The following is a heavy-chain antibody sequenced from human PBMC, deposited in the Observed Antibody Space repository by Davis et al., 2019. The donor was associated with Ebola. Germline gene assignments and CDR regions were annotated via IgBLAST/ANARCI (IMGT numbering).Heavy chain of an antibody. CDR3: AGNYDILTGTPFDY. V-gene: IGHV3-23*01. CDR2: ISGSGGST. Sequence: PGGSLRLSCAASGFTFSSYAMSWVRQAPGKGLEWVSVISGSGGSTYYADSVKGRFTISRDNSKNTLYLQMNSLRAEDTAVYYCAGNYDILTGTPFDYWGQGTLVTVSS. D-gene: IGHD3-9*01. CDR1: GFTFSSYA. J-gene: IGHJ4*02.